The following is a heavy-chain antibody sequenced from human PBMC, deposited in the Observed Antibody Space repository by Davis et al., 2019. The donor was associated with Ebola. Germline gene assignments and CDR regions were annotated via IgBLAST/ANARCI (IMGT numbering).Heavy chain of an antibody. V-gene: IGHV5-51*01. J-gene: IGHJ5*02. CDR3: ARPMIASDGAWFDP. D-gene: IGHD3-22*01. CDR2: IYPGDSDT. CDR1: GYSFNTYW. Sequence: GESLKISCKGSGYSFNTYWIGWVRQMPGKGLEWMGIIYPGDSDTRYSPSFQGQVTISADKSISTAYLQWSSLKASDTAIYYCARPMIASDGAWFDPWGQGTLVTVSS.